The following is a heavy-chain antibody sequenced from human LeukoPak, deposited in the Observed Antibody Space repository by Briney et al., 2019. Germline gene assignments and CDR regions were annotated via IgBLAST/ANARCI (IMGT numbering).Heavy chain of an antibody. CDR2: IRYDGSNK. CDR3: ANFDGLLWSGELEDGTPFDY. V-gene: IGHV3-30*02. Sequence: GGSLRLSCAASGFTFSSYGMHWVRQAPGKGLEWVAFIRYDGSNKYYADSVKGRFTISRDNSKNTLYLQMNSLRAEDTAVYYCANFDGLLWSGELEDGTPFDYWGQGTLVTVSS. J-gene: IGHJ4*02. D-gene: IGHD3-10*01. CDR1: GFTFSSYG.